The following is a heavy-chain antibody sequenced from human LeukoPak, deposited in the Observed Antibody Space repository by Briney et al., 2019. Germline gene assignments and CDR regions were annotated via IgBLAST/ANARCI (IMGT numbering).Heavy chain of an antibody. J-gene: IGHJ3*02. V-gene: IGHV4-34*01. CDR2: INHSGST. CDR1: GGSFSGYY. D-gene: IGHD2-21*02. CDR3: ASLTHPHDAFDI. Sequence: SETLSLTCAVYGGSFSGYYWSWIRQPPGKGLEWIGEINHSGSTNYNPSLKSRVTISVDTSKNQFSLKLSSVTAADTAVYYCASLTHPHDAFDIWGQGTMVTVSS.